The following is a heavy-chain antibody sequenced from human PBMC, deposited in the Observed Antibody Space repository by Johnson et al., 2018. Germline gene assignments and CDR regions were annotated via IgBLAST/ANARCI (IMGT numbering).Heavy chain of an antibody. J-gene: IGHJ3*02. CDR3: TRSYLIDR. V-gene: IGHV3-33*03. CDR1: GFRFSSYG. Sequence: VQLVQSGGGVVQPGRSLRLSCAASGFRFSSYGMHWVRQAPGKGLEWVAVIWYDGSNKYYADSVKGRFTISRDNAKNSLYLQMNSLRAEDTALYYCTRSYLIDRWGQGTMVTVSS. CDR2: IWYDGSNK.